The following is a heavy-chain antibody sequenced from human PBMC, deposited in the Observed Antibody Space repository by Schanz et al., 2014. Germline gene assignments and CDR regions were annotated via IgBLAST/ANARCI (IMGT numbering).Heavy chain of an antibody. CDR2: ISGSGVIT. D-gene: IGHD3-16*02. Sequence: EVQLVESGGVLVQPGGSLRLSCATSGFTFSTYAMSWVRQAPGKGLEWVSGISGSGVITYYKDSVKGRFTISRDNSKNTLYLQMNSLRAEDTAIYYCAKYRYSVFDFDYWGQGTLVTVSS. V-gene: IGHV3-23*04. J-gene: IGHJ4*02. CDR1: GFTFSTYA. CDR3: AKYRYSVFDFDY.